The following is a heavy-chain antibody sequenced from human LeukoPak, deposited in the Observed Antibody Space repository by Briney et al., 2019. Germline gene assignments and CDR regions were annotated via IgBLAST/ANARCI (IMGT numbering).Heavy chain of an antibody. J-gene: IGHJ4*02. CDR3: ARDGGYGSGSAL. V-gene: IGHV4-59*01. CDR2: IYYDGST. CDR1: AVSISNYY. Sequence: SETLSLTCTVSAVSISNYYWTWIRQPPGKGLEWIGSIYYDGSTNYNPSLKSRVTISLDTPKNQFSLKLSSVTAADTAVYYCARDGGYGSGSALWGQGTLITVSS. D-gene: IGHD3-10*01.